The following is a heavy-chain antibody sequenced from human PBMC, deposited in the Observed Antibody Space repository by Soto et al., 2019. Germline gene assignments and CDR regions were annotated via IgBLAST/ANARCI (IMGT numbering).Heavy chain of an antibody. J-gene: IGHJ6*02. Sequence: ASVKVSCKASGFTFSAYYIYWVRQAPGQGLEWIGWINPNSGGTNNAQKFQGRVTMTRDTSTSTVYMELSALISDDTAVYYCARSLLDEYSSSWRSAYYGMDVWGQGTTVTVSS. CDR2: INPNSGGT. CDR1: GFTFSAYY. CDR3: ARSLLDEYSSSWRSAYYGMDV. D-gene: IGHD6-13*01. V-gene: IGHV1-2*02.